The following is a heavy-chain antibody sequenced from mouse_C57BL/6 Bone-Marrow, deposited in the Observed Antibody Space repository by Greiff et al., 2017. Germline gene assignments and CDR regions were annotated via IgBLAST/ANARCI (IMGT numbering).Heavy chain of an antibody. CDR2: INPNNGGT. J-gene: IGHJ4*01. CDR3: ARTLYYYGSSFYYAMDY. Sequence: VQLKESGPELVKPGASVKMSCKASGYTFTDYNMHWVKQSHGKSLEWIGYINPNNGGTSYNQKFKGKATLTVNKSSSTAYMELRRLTSEDSAVYYCARTLYYYGSSFYYAMDYWGQGTSVTVSS. V-gene: IGHV1-22*01. CDR1: GYTFTDYN. D-gene: IGHD1-1*01.